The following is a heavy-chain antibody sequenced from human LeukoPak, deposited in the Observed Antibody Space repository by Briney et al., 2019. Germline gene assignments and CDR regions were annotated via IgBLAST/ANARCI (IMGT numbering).Heavy chain of an antibody. CDR2: INSDGSST. Sequence: GGSLRLSCAASGFTFSSYWMHWVRQAPGKGLVWVSRINSDGSSTSYADSVKGRFTISRDNAKNTLYLQMNSLRAEDTAVYYCARSRDSSGYYSVDAFDIWGQGTMVTVSS. D-gene: IGHD3-22*01. J-gene: IGHJ3*02. CDR1: GFTFSSYW. V-gene: IGHV3-74*01. CDR3: ARSRDSSGYYSVDAFDI.